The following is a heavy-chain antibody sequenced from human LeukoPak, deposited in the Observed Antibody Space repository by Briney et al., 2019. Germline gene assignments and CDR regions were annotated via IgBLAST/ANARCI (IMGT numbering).Heavy chain of an antibody. D-gene: IGHD3-22*01. Sequence: GGSLRLSCAASGFTFRSYGVSWVRQAPGKGLEWVSGISGSGGRTFYADSVKGRFTISRDKSKNTLYLQMNSLRAEDTAVYYCAKDDYYDRSGYLYYFDHWGQGTLVTVSS. CDR3: AKDDYYDRSGYLYYFDH. J-gene: IGHJ4*02. CDR2: ISGSGGRT. V-gene: IGHV3-23*01. CDR1: GFTFRSYG.